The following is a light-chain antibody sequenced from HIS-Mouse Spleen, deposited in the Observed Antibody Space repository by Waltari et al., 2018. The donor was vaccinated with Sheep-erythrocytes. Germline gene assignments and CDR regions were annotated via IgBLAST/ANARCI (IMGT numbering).Light chain of an antibody. J-gene: IGKJ2*01. CDR2: DAS. CDR1: QSVSSY. CDR3: QQRSNWYT. V-gene: IGKV3-11*01. Sequence: EIVLTQSPATLSLSPGERATLSCGASQSVSSYLAWYQQKPGQAPRLRIYDASNRATGIPARFSGSGSGTDFTLTISSLEPEDFAVYYCQQRSNWYTFGQGTKVEIK.